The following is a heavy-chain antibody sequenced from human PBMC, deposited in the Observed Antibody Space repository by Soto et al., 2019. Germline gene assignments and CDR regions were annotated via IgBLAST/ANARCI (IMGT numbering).Heavy chain of an antibody. Sequence: PWGSLRLSCAVSGFIFISYEINFFRHSPFKWLEWVSYIGTSGKTIYYADSVRGRFTISRDNAKNSLYLQMNSLRAEDTAVYFCARDPAIYSGKFDYGLDVWGRGTTVTVSS. CDR1: GFIFISYE. J-gene: IGHJ6*02. D-gene: IGHD4-4*01. V-gene: IGHV3-48*03. CDR3: ARDPAIYSGKFDYGLDV. CDR2: IGTSGKTI.